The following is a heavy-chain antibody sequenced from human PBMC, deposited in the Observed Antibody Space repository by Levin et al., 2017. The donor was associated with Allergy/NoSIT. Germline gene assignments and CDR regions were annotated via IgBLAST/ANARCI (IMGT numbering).Heavy chain of an antibody. J-gene: IGHJ4*02. CDR3: ARQLGNFWSGYNYFDY. D-gene: IGHD3-3*01. CDR1: GFTFSSYE. V-gene: IGHV3-48*03. CDR2: ISSSGSTI. Sequence: RGESLKISCAASGFTFSSYEMNWVRQAPGKGLEWVSYISSSGSTIYYADSVKGRFTISRDNAKNLLYLQMNSLRAEDTAVYYCARQLGNFWSGYNYFDYWGQGTLVTVSS.